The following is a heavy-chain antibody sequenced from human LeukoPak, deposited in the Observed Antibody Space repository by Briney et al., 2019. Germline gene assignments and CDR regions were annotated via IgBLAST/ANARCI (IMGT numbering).Heavy chain of an antibody. D-gene: IGHD6-19*01. Sequence: PSETLSLTCTVSGGSISSYYWTWIRQPPGKGLEWIGYIYYTGATSYNPSLKSRVTISVDTSKKQFSLKLTSVTAADTAVYYCTRYGGSGWVIDNWGQGTLVTVSS. J-gene: IGHJ4*02. CDR2: IYYTGAT. V-gene: IGHV4-59*08. CDR3: TRYGGSGWVIDN. CDR1: GGSISSYY.